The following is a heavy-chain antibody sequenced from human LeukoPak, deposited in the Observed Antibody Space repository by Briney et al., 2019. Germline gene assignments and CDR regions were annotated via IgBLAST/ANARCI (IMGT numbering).Heavy chain of an antibody. CDR3: AREWGYYDSSGYYYSNVLYDY. D-gene: IGHD3-22*01. J-gene: IGHJ4*02. V-gene: IGHV4-4*07. CDR2: IYTSGST. Sequence: SETLSLTCTVSGGSISSYYWSWIRQPAGKGLGWIGRIYTSGSTNYNPSLKSRVTMSVDTSKNQFSLKLSSVTAADTAVYYCAREWGYYDSSGYYYSNVLYDYWGQGTLVTVSS. CDR1: GGSISSYY.